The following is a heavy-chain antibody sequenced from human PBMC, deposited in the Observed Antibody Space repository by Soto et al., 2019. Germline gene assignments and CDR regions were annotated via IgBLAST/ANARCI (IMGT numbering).Heavy chain of an antibody. CDR3: ARGGGIAAAGTDYYYGMDV. Sequence: GGSLRLSCAASGFTFSSYGMHWVCQAPGKGLEWVAVIWYDGSNKYYADSVKGRFTISRDNSKNTLYLQMNSLRAEDTAVYYCARGGGIAAAGTDYYYGMDVWGQGTTVTVSS. D-gene: IGHD6-13*01. CDR1: GFTFSSYG. J-gene: IGHJ6*02. CDR2: IWYDGSNK. V-gene: IGHV3-33*01.